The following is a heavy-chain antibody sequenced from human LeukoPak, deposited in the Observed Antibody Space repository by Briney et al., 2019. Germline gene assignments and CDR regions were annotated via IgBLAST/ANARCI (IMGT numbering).Heavy chain of an antibody. V-gene: IGHV4-31*03. CDR3: ARFSNDHGVKFDY. D-gene: IGHD4-17*01. Sequence: PSETLSLTCTVSGGSIGSGGYYWRWVRQHPEKGLEWIGYIYYSGTAYYNPSLKSRVTMSVDTSKNQFSLKLDSVTAADTAVYYCARFSNDHGVKFDYWGQGTLVTVSS. CDR2: IYYSGTA. CDR1: GGSIGSGGYY. J-gene: IGHJ4*02.